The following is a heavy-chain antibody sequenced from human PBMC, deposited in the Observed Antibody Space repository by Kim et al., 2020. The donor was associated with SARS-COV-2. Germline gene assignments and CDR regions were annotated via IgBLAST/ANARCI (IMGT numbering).Heavy chain of an antibody. V-gene: IGHV3-30*04. CDR1: GFTFSSYA. J-gene: IGHJ4*02. Sequence: GGSLRLSCAASGFTFSSYAMHWVRQAPGKGLEWVAVISYDGSNKYYSDSVKGRFTISRDNSKNTLYLQMNSLRAEDTAVYYCARGRDGYNYFDYWGQGTLVTVSS. D-gene: IGHD5-12*01. CDR2: ISYDGSNK. CDR3: ARGRDGYNYFDY.